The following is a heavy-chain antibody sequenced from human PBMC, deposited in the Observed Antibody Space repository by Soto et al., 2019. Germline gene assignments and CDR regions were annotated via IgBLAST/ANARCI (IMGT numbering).Heavy chain of an antibody. CDR1: GGSIGSGGYS. CDR3: ANRPLRTMYYFDS. D-gene: IGHD6-6*01. V-gene: IGHV4-30-2*01. J-gene: IGHJ4*02. Sequence: SETLSLTCAVSGGSIGSGGYSWNWIRQPPGKGLEWIGYVYPRGSTSYNPSLQSRVTISVDTSKNQFSLKLSSVTAADTAVYYCANRPLRTMYYFDSWGPGTLVTVSS. CDR2: VYPRGST.